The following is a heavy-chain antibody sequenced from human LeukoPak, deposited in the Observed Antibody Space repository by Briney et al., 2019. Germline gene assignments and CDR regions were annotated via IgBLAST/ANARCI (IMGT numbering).Heavy chain of an antibody. CDR3: ARCGATVTMFFDY. J-gene: IGHJ4*02. CDR1: GYTFSIYG. CDR2: ISADNGNT. D-gene: IGHD4-17*01. V-gene: IGHV1-18*01. Sequence: ASVKVSCKASGYTFSIYGITWVRQAPGQGPEWMGFISADNGNTNYAQKFQGRVTMTTDTSTSTAYMELRSLRADDTAVYYCARCGATVTMFFDYWGQGTLVTVSS.